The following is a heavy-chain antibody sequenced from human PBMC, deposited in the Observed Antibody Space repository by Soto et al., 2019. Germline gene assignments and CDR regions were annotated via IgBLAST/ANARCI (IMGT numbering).Heavy chain of an antibody. CDR3: ARDTAYAFDS. CDR2: IRSSPSAI. V-gene: IGHV3-48*01. CDR1: GFTFSSFS. Sequence: EVQLMESGGGLVQPGGSLRLSCVASGFTFSSFSMNWVRQAPGKGLEWVSYIRSSPSAISYGDSGKGRFTVSRDNAKNSLYLQLNSLRAEDTVVYYCARDTAYAFDSWGQGTLVSVSS. D-gene: IGHD3-16*01. J-gene: IGHJ4*02.